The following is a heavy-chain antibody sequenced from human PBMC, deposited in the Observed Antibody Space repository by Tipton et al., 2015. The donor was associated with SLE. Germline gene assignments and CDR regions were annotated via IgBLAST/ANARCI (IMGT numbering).Heavy chain of an antibody. CDR1: GGSISSGSYY. Sequence: SLTCTVSGGSISSGSYYWSWIRQPAGKGLEWIGRIYTSGSTNYNPSLKSRVTISVDTSKNQFSLKLSSVTAADTAVYYCARDVGYCTNGVCPPFDYWGRGTLVTVSS. D-gene: IGHD2-8*01. J-gene: IGHJ4*02. V-gene: IGHV4-61*02. CDR2: IYTSGST. CDR3: ARDVGYCTNGVCPPFDY.